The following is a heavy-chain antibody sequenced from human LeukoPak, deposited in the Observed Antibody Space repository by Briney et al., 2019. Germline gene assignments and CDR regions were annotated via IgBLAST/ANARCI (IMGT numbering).Heavy chain of an antibody. CDR1: GGSISSYY. V-gene: IGHV4-59*01. J-gene: IGHJ4*02. CDR3: ARGGGGLWDLDY. Sequence: SETLSLTYTVSGGSISSYYWSWIRQPPGKGLEWIGYIYYSGSTNYNPSLKSRVTISVDTSKNQFSLKLSSVTAADTAVYYCARGGGGLWDLDYWGQGTLVTVSS. D-gene: IGHD5-18*01. CDR2: IYYSGST.